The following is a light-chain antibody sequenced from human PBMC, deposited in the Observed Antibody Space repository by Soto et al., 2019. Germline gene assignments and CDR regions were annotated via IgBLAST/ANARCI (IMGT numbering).Light chain of an antibody. V-gene: IGLV1-44*01. Sequence: QPVLTQSPSASGTPGQRVTISCSGSSSNIGSNTVNWYQQLPGTAPKLLIYSNNQRPSGVPDRFSGSKSGTSASLAISGLQSEDEADYYCAAWDDSLNGVVFGGGTKVTVL. CDR1: SSNIGSNT. J-gene: IGLJ2*01. CDR2: SNN. CDR3: AAWDDSLNGVV.